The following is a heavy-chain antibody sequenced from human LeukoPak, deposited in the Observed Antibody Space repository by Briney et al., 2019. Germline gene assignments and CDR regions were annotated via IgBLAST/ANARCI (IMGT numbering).Heavy chain of an antibody. V-gene: IGHV3-7*01. D-gene: IGHD6-25*01. CDR1: GFTFSTYW. CDR2: IKEDGSEK. CDR3: ARDSRGYDY. Sequence: GGSLRLSCAASGFTFSTYWMSWVRQAPGKGLEWVANIKEDGSEKYYVDSVKGRFTISRDNAKNSLFLQMNSLRAEDTAVYYCARDSRGYDYWAQGTLVTVSS. J-gene: IGHJ4*02.